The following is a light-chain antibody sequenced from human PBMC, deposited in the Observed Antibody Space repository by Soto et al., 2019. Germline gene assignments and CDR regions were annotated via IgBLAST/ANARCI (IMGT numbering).Light chain of an antibody. J-gene: IGKJ4*01. CDR1: QDVSSS. Sequence: EIVMTQSPATLSVSPGETATLSCRARQDVSSSLAWYQHKAGQAPRLLISSASTRATGIPPRFSGSGSGTEFTLTISSLQSEDSAVYSCQQYSNWPLLTFGGGTKVDIK. CDR2: SAS. V-gene: IGKV3-15*01. CDR3: QQYSNWPLLT.